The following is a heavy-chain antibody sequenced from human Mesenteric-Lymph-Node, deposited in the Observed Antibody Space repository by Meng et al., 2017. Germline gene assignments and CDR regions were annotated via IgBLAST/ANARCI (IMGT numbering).Heavy chain of an antibody. V-gene: IGHV1-18*01. CDR1: GYTFTSYG. CDR3: ARDYASSGYSQINSWGMDV. Sequence: ASVKVSCKASGYTFTSYGISWVRQAPGQGLEWMGWISPYNGNTNYAQKLQGRVTMTTDTSTSTAYMELSSLRSDDTAVYYCARDYASSGYSQINSWGMDVWGQGTTVTVSS. D-gene: IGHD3-22*01. CDR2: ISPYNGNT. J-gene: IGHJ6*02.